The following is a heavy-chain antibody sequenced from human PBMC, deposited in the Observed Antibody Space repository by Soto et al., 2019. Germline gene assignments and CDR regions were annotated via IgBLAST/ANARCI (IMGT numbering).Heavy chain of an antibody. CDR3: AREGYYDSSGPVSGAFDI. CDR2: IYYSGST. J-gene: IGHJ3*02. D-gene: IGHD3-22*01. V-gene: IGHV4-59*01. CDR1: GGSISSYY. Sequence: TLSLTCTVSGGSISSYYWSWIRQPPGKGLEWIGYIYYSGSTNYNPSLKSRVTISVDTSKNQFSLKLSSVTAADTAVYYCAREGYYDSSGPVSGAFDIWGQGTMVTVSS.